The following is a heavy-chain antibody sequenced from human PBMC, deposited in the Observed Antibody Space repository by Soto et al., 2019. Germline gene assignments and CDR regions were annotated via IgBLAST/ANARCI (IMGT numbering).Heavy chain of an antibody. J-gene: IGHJ4*02. D-gene: IGHD2-2*01. CDR3: AHLYCGGTGCYAGLDYFDY. CDR2: IYWDDDK. Sequence: QITLKESGPTLVKPIQTLTLTCTFSGFSLTASGVGVGWIRQPPGKALEWLALIYWDDDKRYRPSLKTRLTITKDTSKNQVVLIMTNVDPVDTATYYCAHLYCGGTGCYAGLDYFDYWGQGTLVTVSS. V-gene: IGHV2-5*02. CDR1: GFSLTASGVG.